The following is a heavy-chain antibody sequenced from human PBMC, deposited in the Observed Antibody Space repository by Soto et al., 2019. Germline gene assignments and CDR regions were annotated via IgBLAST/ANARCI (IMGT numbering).Heavy chain of an antibody. J-gene: IGHJ4*02. V-gene: IGHV3-13*01. CDR1: GFTFSIYD. D-gene: IGHD2-15*01. CDR3: AIVHQRGGSSPPPAPIDY. CDR2: IGTAGDT. Sequence: GGSLRLSCAASGFTFSIYDMHWVRQATGKGLEWVSAIGTAGDTYYPGSVKGRFTISRENAKNSLYLQMNSLIAEDTAVYYCAIVHQRGGSSPPPAPIDYWGKGILVTVSS.